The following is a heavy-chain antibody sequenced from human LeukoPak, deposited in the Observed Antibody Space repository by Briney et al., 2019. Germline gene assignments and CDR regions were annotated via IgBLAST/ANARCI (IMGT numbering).Heavy chain of an antibody. V-gene: IGHV3-23*01. Sequence: GESLRLSCAASGFTFSSYAMSWVRQAPGKGLEWVSGISSSGGSTYYADSVKGRVTISRDNSKNTLFLQMNSLRAEGTAVYYCAKFGSGWYYGASDIWGQGTMVTISS. D-gene: IGHD6-19*01. CDR1: GFTFSSYA. CDR3: AKFGSGWYYGASDI. J-gene: IGHJ3*02. CDR2: ISSSGGST.